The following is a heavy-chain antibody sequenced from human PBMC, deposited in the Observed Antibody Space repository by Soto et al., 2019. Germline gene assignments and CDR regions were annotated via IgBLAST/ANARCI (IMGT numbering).Heavy chain of an antibody. V-gene: IGHV3-21*06. CDR2: ITPGGSRNI. Sequence: EVHLVESGGGLVKPGGSVRLSCSASGFPFSSYTMYWVRQAPGQWLERISSITPGGSRNIFYADSVKCRFTISRDTANNILDLQMNKLRVEDTAVYYCARDDPIFGAIPRMDIWGQATTVTVSS. D-gene: IGHD3-3*01. J-gene: IGHJ6*02. CDR3: ARDDPIFGAIPRMDI. CDR1: GFPFSSYT.